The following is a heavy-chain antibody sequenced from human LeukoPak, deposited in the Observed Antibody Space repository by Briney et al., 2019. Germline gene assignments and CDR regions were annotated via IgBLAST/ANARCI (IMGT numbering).Heavy chain of an antibody. CDR3: ARDLKYYDSSVLGAFDI. J-gene: IGHJ3*02. V-gene: IGHV3-53*01. CDR2: IYSGGST. CDR1: GFTVSSNY. Sequence: GGSLRFSCAASGFTVSSNYMSWVRQAPGKGLEWVSVIYSGGSTYYADSVTGRFTISRDNSKNTLYLQMNCLRAEDTAVYYCARDLKYYDSSVLGAFDIWGQGTMVTVSS. D-gene: IGHD3-22*01.